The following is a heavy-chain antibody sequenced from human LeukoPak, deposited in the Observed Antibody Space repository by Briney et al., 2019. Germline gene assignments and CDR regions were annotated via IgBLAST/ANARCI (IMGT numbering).Heavy chain of an antibody. CDR3: ARDYYDSSGYYTDY. Sequence: SETLSLTCTVSGGSISSSSYYWGWIRQPPGKGLEWIGSIYYSGSTYYNLSLKSRATISVDTSKNQFSLKLSSVTAADTAVYYCARDYYDSSGYYTDYWGQGTLVTVSS. CDR2: IYYSGST. D-gene: IGHD3-22*01. CDR1: GGSISSSSYY. J-gene: IGHJ4*02. V-gene: IGHV4-39*07.